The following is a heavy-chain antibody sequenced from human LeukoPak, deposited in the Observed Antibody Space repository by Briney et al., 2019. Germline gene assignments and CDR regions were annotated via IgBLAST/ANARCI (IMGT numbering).Heavy chain of an antibody. J-gene: IGHJ4*02. V-gene: IGHV4-31*03. CDR1: GGSISSGGYY. CDR2: IYYSGST. CDR3: ARGVRFLEWSWGPPAPYYFDY. Sequence: SETLSLTCTVSGGSISSGGYYWSWIRQHRGKGLEWIGYIYYSGSTYYNPSLKSRVTISVDTSKNQFSLKLSSVTAADTAVYYCARGVRFLEWSWGPPAPYYFDYWGQGTLVTVSS. D-gene: IGHD3-3*01.